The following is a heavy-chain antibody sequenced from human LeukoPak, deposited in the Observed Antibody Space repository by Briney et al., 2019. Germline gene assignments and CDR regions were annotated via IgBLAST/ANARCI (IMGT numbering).Heavy chain of an antibody. J-gene: IGHJ4*02. CDR2: IYYSGST. V-gene: IGHV4-59*01. CDR3: ARGDTVTTFDS. Sequence: ETLSLTCSVSGGSITSYYWSWIRPPPGKGLEWIGYIYYSGSTNHNPSLKSRVTMSVDTSTNQVSLKLSSVTAADTAIYFCARGDTVTTFDSWGQGTLVTVSS. CDR1: GGSITSYY. D-gene: IGHD4-17*01.